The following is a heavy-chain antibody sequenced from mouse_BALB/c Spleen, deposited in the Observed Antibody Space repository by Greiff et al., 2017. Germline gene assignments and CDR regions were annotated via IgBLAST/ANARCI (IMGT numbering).Heavy chain of an antibody. Sequence: EVQRVESGGGLVQPGGSRKLSCAASGFTFSSFGMHWVRQAPEKGLEWVAYISSGSSTIYYADTVKGRFTISRDNPKNTLFLQMTSLRSEDTAMYYCARSKGKPFDYWGQGTTLTVSS. CDR2: ISSGSSTI. V-gene: IGHV5-17*02. J-gene: IGHJ2*01. CDR1: GFTFSSFG. CDR3: ARSKGKPFDY.